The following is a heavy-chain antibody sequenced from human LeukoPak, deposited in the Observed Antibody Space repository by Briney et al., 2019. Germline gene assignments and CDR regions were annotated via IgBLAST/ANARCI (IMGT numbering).Heavy chain of an antibody. CDR2: IYHSGST. CDR1: GGSISSSNW. D-gene: IGHD1-26*01. J-gene: IGHJ6*03. Sequence: SGTLSLTCAVSGGSISSSNWWSWVRQPPGKGLEWIGEIYHSGSTNYNPSLKSRVTISVDTSKNQFSLKLSSVTAADTAVYYCARGVVGATTPNYYYYYMDVWGKGTTVTVSS. CDR3: ARGVVGATTPNYYYYYMDV. V-gene: IGHV4-4*02.